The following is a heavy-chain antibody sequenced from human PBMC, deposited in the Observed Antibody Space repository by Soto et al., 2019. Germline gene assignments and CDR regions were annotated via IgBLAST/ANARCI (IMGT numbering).Heavy chain of an antibody. Sequence: ASVKVSCKASGYIFITYGISWVLQAPGQGLEWMGRISTYNGNTNYAQNLQGRVTMTADASTNTAYMELRSLRSDDTAVYYCARDLDGSGSYYTGYWGPGTLVTVSS. CDR2: ISTYNGNT. CDR1: GYIFITYG. J-gene: IGHJ4*02. V-gene: IGHV1-18*01. D-gene: IGHD3-10*01. CDR3: ARDLDGSGSYYTGY.